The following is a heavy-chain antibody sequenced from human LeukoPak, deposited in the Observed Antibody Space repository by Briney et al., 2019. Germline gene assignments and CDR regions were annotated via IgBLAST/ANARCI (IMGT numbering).Heavy chain of an antibody. Sequence: SETLSLTCAVYGGSFSGYYWSWIRQPPGKGLEWIGEINHSGSTNYNPSLKSRVTISVDTSKNQFSLKLSSVTSADTAVYYCARRLRYFDWLFNNWFDPWGQGTLVTVSS. CDR1: GGSFSGYY. CDR2: INHSGST. J-gene: IGHJ5*02. CDR3: ARRLRYFDWLFNNWFDP. V-gene: IGHV4-34*01. D-gene: IGHD3-9*01.